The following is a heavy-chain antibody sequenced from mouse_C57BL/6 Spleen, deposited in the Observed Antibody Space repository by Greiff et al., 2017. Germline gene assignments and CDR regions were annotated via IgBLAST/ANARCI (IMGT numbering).Heavy chain of an antibody. CDR3: ARSGATTVVPTGYFDV. CDR1: GYAFSSYW. CDR2: IYPGDGDT. V-gene: IGHV1-80*01. Sequence: QVQLQQSGAELVKPGASVRISCKASGYAFSSYWMNWVKQRPGKGLEWIGQIYPGDGDTNYNGKFKGKATLTADKSSSTAYMQLSSLTSEDSAVYFCARSGATTVVPTGYFDVWGTGTTVTVSS. J-gene: IGHJ1*03. D-gene: IGHD1-1*01.